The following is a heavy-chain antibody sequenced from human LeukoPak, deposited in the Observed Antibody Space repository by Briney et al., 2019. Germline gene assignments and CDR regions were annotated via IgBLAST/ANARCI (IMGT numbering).Heavy chain of an antibody. CDR1: GYTFTGYY. CDR2: INPNSGGT. V-gene: IGHV1-2*02. CDR3: ARDLYYYDSSGYYYASIYYYGMDV. Sequence: ASVKVSCKASGYTFTGYYMHWVRQAPGQGLEWMGWINPNSGGTNYAQKFQGRGTMTRDTSISTAYIELSRLRSDDTAVYYCARDLYYYDSSGYYYASIYYYGMDVWGQGTTVTVSS. D-gene: IGHD3-22*01. J-gene: IGHJ6*02.